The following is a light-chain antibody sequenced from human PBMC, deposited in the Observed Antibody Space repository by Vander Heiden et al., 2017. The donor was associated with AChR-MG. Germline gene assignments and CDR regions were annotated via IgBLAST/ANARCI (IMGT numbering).Light chain of an antibody. V-gene: IGKV3-15*01. CDR3: QQDHHLHS. J-gene: IGKJ1*01. Sequence: EIVMTQSPDILSVSPGDRATLSCRASQSVSNNVAWYQQKPGQAPRLLIYRASTRANDIPPRFSGSGSETEFTLTISSLQSEDFADYYWQQDHHLHSFGQRTKVEIK. CDR2: RAS. CDR1: QSVSNN.